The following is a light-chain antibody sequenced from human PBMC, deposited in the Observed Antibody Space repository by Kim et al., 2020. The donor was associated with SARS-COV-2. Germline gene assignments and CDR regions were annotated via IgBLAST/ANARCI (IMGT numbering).Light chain of an antibody. CDR3: QQYNDWPPRT. Sequence: SPGETAALSCRASQSVSSNFAWYQQKPGQAPRLLIYGASTRATGIPARFSGSGSGTEFTLTISSLQSEDFAVYYCQQYNDWPPRTFGQGTKVDIK. V-gene: IGKV3-15*01. CDR2: GAS. CDR1: QSVSSN. J-gene: IGKJ1*01.